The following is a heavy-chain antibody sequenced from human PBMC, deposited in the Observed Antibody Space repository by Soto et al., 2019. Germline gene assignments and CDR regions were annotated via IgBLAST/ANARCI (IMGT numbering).Heavy chain of an antibody. D-gene: IGHD3-9*01. J-gene: IGHJ4*02. V-gene: IGHV4-39*01. CDR1: GDSIKGVKYY. Sequence: ASETMSLTCSVAGDSIKGVKYYWGWIRQPPGKGLEWIGSIYYRGNTYYNPSLQTRVTISLDKSKSQFSLKLNSVTAADSAVYFCARLEGLATISYYFDFWGQGALVTVSS. CDR2: IYYRGNT. CDR3: ARLEGLATISYYFDF.